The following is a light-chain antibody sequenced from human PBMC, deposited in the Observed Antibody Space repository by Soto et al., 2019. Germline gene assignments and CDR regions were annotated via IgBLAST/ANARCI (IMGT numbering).Light chain of an antibody. CDR1: SSNIGSNT. Sequence: QSVLTQPPSASGTPGQRVTISCSGSSSNIGSNTVNWYQQLPGTAPKLLIYRNNQRPSGVPDRFSGSKSGTSASLAISGLQSEDEADYYCAAWDDSLNGEVFGTGTKVTV. J-gene: IGLJ1*01. CDR2: RNN. V-gene: IGLV1-44*01. CDR3: AAWDDSLNGEV.